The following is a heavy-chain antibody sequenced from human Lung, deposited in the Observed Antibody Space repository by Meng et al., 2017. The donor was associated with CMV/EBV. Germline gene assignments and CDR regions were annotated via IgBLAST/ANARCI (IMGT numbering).Heavy chain of an antibody. CDR1: GYSFTSYW. Sequence: GSXRLXCKGSGYSFTSYWIGWVRQMPGKGLEWMGIIYPGDSETRYSPSFQGQVTISADKSISTAYLQWGSLKASDTAMYYCARGVYSISSNWFDPWGQGXLVTVSS. D-gene: IGHD6-6*01. CDR3: ARGVYSISSNWFDP. CDR2: IYPGDSET. J-gene: IGHJ5*02. V-gene: IGHV5-51*01.